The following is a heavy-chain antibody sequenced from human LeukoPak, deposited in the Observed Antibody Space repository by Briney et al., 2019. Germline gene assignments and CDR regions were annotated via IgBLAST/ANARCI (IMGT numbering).Heavy chain of an antibody. CDR2: ISSSGSTI. V-gene: IGHV3-48*03. CDR1: GFTFSSYE. J-gene: IGHJ4*02. Sequence: GGSLRLSCAASGFTFSSYEMNWVRQAPGKGLEWVSYISSSGSTIYYADSVKGRFTISRDNAKNSLYLHMNSLRAEDTAVYYCARGPYSSGWYWVDYWGQGTLVTVSS. CDR3: ARGPYSSGWYWVDY. D-gene: IGHD6-19*01.